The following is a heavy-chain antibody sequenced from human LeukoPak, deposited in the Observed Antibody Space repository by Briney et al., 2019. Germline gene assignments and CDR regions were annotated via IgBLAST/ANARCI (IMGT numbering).Heavy chain of an antibody. V-gene: IGHV4-34*01. CDR3: ARAYYDILTGHYRSYYFDY. D-gene: IGHD3-9*01. CDR2: INHSGST. Sequence: PSETLSLTCAVYGGSFSGYYWSWIRQPPGKGLEWIGEINHSGSTNYNPSLKSRVTISVDTSKNQFSLKLSSVTAADTAVYYCARAYYDILTGHYRSYYFDYWGQGTLVTVSS. J-gene: IGHJ4*02. CDR1: GGSFSGYY.